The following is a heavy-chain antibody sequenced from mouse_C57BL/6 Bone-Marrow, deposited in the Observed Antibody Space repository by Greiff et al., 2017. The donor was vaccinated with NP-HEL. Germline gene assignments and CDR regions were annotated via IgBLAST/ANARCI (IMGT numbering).Heavy chain of an antibody. V-gene: IGHV5-6*01. CDR2: ISSGGSYT. J-gene: IGHJ3*01. CDR3: ARRLAY. CDR1: GFTFSSYG. Sequence: EVQLQESGGDLVKPGGSLKLSCAASGFTFSSYGMSWVRQTPDKRLEWVATISSGGSYTYYPDSVKGRFTISRYNAKNTLYLQMSILNAEDTSMYYCARRLAYWGQGTLVTVSA.